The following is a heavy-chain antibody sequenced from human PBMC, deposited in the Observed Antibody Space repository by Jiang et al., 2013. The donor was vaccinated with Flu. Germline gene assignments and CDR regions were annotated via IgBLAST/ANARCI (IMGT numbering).Heavy chain of an antibody. D-gene: IGHD6-13*01. J-gene: IGHJ4*02. V-gene: IGHV4-34*01. CDR3: ARGRLARVRRWDLGRGQPAAAGGNYFDY. CDR1: GGSFSGYY. CDR2: INHSGST. Sequence: LLKPSETLSLTCAVYGGSFSGYYWSWIRQPPGKGLEWIGEINHSGSTNYNPSLKSRVTISVDTSKNQFSLKLSSVTAADTAVYYCARGRLARVRRWDLGRGQPAAAGGNYFDYWGQGTLVTVSS.